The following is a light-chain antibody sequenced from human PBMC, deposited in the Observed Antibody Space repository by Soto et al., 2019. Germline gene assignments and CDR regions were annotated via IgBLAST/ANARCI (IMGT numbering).Light chain of an antibody. CDR1: QGITSW. J-gene: IGKJ4*01. CDR2: RAS. CDR3: QQTTTFPLT. V-gene: IGKV1-12*01. Sequence: DIQMTQSPSSVSASVGDRVTITCRASQGITSWLAWYQQKPGKAPKLLIYRASNLQSGVPSRFSGSGSWTDFNLTISGLQPADFATYYCQQTTTFPLTFGGGTKVEIK.